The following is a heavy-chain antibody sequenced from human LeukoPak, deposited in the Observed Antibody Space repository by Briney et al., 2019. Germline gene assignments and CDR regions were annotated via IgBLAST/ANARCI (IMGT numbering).Heavy chain of an antibody. Sequence: QTGGSLRLSCAASGFTFSYYAMTWVRQAPGKGLEWVSSISGGDDSTYYADSVKGRFTISRDNSKNMLYLQMNSLRAEDTAVYYCAKDYSVWDFGAANFEDWGQGTLVTVSS. V-gene: IGHV3-23*01. CDR2: ISGGDDST. J-gene: IGHJ4*02. CDR3: AKDYSVWDFGAANFED. D-gene: IGHD3-3*01. CDR1: GFTFSYYA.